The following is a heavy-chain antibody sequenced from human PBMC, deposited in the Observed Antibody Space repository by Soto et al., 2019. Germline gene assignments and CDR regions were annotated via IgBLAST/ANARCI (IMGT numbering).Heavy chain of an antibody. D-gene: IGHD6-13*01. V-gene: IGHV4-30-4*01. Sequence: KASETLSLTCTVSGGSISSGDYYWSWIRQPPGKGLEWIGYIYYSGSTYYNPSLKSRVTISVDTSKNQFSLKLSSVTAADTAVYYCARAAAGRWFDPWGQGTLVTVSS. J-gene: IGHJ5*02. CDR3: ARAAAGRWFDP. CDR1: GGSISSGDYY. CDR2: IYYSGST.